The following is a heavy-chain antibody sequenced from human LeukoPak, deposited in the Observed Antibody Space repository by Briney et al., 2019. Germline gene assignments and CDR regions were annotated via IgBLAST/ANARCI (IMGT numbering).Heavy chain of an antibody. J-gene: IGHJ5*02. Sequence: SETLSLTCAVYGGSFSGYCWSWIRQPPGKGLEWIGVINHSGSINYYKSLKSRVTISIDTSKNHFYLKLSSVTAADTAVYYCARGRGLHCSSTSCKRYWFDPWGQGTLVTVAS. V-gene: IGHV4-34*01. CDR3: ARGRGLHCSSTSCKRYWFDP. CDR1: GGSFSGYC. CDR2: INHSGSI. D-gene: IGHD2-2*01.